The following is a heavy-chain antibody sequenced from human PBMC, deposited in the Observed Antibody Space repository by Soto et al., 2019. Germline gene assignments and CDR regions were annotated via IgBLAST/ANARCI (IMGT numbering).Heavy chain of an antibody. D-gene: IGHD3-3*01. V-gene: IGHV3-33*08. Sequence: GGSLRLSCATSGFTFSAYYMSCIRQAPGKGLEWVAVIWYDGSNKYYADSVKGRFTISRDNAKNSLYLQMNSLRDEDTAVYYCARDSPSQIITIFGVVIRDAFDIWGQGTMVTVSS. CDR3: ARDSPSQIITIFGVVIRDAFDI. J-gene: IGHJ3*02. CDR2: IWYDGSNK. CDR1: GFTFSAYY.